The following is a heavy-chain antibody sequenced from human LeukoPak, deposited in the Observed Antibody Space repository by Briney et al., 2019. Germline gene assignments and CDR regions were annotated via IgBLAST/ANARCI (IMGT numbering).Heavy chain of an antibody. D-gene: IGHD4-17*01. CDR1: GGSISSGGYY. Sequence: SETLSLTCTVSGGSISSGGYYWSWIRQHPGKGLEWIGYIYYSGSTYYNPSLKSRVTISVDTSKNQFSLKLSSVTAADTAVYYCARGKYGDYVRVYYFDYWGQGTLVTVSS. CDR2: IYYSGST. CDR3: ARGKYGDYVRVYYFDY. J-gene: IGHJ4*02. V-gene: IGHV4-31*03.